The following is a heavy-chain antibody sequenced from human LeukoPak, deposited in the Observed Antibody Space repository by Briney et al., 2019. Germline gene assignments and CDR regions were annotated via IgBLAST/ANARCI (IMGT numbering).Heavy chain of an antibody. V-gene: IGHV3-23*01. J-gene: IGHJ4*02. CDR2: ISGSGGST. CDR1: GFAFSSYW. CDR3: AKDGSKVDY. Sequence: GGSLSLSCVASGFAFSSYWMSWVRQAPGKGLEWVSAISGSGGSTYYADSVKGRFTISRDNSKNTLYLQMNSLRAEDTAVYYCAKDGSKVDYWGQGTLVTVSS. D-gene: IGHD2-2*03.